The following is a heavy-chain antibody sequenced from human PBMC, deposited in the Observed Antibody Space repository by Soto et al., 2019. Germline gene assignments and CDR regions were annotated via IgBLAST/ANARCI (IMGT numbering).Heavy chain of an antibody. CDR3: ARVLGVSSVDI. V-gene: IGHV4-59*12. J-gene: IGHJ3*02. CDR2: IYYSGST. Sequence: PSETLSLTCTVSGGSISDYYWIWIRQPPGKGLEWIGYIYYSGSTYYNPSLKSRVTISVDTSKNQFSLKLSSVTAADTAVYCCARVLGVSSVDIWGQGTMVT. D-gene: IGHD3-16*01. CDR1: GGSISDYY.